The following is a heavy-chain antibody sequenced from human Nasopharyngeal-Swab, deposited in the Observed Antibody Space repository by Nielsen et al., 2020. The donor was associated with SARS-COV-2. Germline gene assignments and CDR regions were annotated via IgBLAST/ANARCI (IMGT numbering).Heavy chain of an antibody. CDR3: AAGYFDWLSIDY. Sequence: SLKISCAASGFTFDDYAMHWVRQAPGKGLEWASGISWNSGSIGYADSVKGRFTISRDNAKNSLYLQMNSLRAEDTALYYCAAGYFDWLSIDYWGQGTLVTVSS. CDR1: GFTFDDYA. D-gene: IGHD3-9*01. V-gene: IGHV3-9*01. J-gene: IGHJ4*02. CDR2: ISWNSGSI.